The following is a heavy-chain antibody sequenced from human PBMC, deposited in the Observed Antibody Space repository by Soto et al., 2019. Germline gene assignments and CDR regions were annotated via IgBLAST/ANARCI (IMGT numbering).Heavy chain of an antibody. CDR3: ARDYSGYCSSTSCSHLFDY. D-gene: IGHD2-2*03. CDR1: GYTFTSYG. CDR2: ISAYNGNT. Sequence: QVQLVQSGAEVKKPGASVKVSCKASGYTFTSYGISWVRQAPGQGLEWMGWISAYNGNTNYAQKLQGRVTMTTDTSTSTAYMELRSLRSDDTAVYYCARDYSGYCSSTSCSHLFDYWGQGTLVTVSS. V-gene: IGHV1-18*01. J-gene: IGHJ4*02.